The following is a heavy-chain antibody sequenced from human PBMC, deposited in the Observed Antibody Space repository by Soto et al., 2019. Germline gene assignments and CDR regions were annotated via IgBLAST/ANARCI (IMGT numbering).Heavy chain of an antibody. Sequence: VQLVESGGGLVKPGWSLRLSCEASGFTFSNAWMSWVRQAPGKGLEWVGRIKSKTDGGTTDYAAPVKGRFTISRDDSKNTLYLQMNSLKTEDTAVYYCTTREWLRWEAFDIWGQGTMVTVSS. CDR2: IKSKTDGGTT. V-gene: IGHV3-15*01. CDR1: GFTFSNAW. D-gene: IGHD5-12*01. CDR3: TTREWLRWEAFDI. J-gene: IGHJ3*02.